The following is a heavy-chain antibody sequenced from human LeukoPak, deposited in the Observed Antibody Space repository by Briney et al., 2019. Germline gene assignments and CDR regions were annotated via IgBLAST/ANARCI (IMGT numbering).Heavy chain of an antibody. CDR2: INPSGGST. CDR1: GYTFSSYQ. V-gene: IGHV1-46*01. D-gene: IGHD3-9*01. CDR3: ARKVDPRAFDI. Sequence: GASVKVSCKASGYTFSSYQMHWVRQAPGQGLDWMGIINPSGGSTSYAQKFQGRVTMTRDTSTSTVYMELSSLRSEDTAVYYCARKVDPRAFDIWGQGTMVAVSS. J-gene: IGHJ3*02.